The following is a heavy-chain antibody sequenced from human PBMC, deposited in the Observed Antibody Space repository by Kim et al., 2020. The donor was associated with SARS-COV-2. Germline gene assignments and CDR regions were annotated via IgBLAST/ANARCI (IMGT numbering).Heavy chain of an antibody. D-gene: IGHD6-19*01. J-gene: IGHJ4*02. CDR3: ARNSPGYSSGWSGNIDY. Sequence: GGSLRLSCTTSGFTFNSYNMNWVRQAPGKGLEWVSSISSSSSYRYYADSVKGRFTMSRDNAENSLYLQMNSLTAEDTAVYYCARNSPGYSSGWSGNIDYWGQGTLVTVSS. CDR2: ISSSSSYR. V-gene: IGHV3-21*04. CDR1: GFTFNSYN.